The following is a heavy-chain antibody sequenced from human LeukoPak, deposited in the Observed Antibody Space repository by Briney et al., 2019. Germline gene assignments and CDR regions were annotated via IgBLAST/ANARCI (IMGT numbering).Heavy chain of an antibody. CDR1: GYSFNTYW. CDR2: IYPGDSDT. CDR3: ARHLYSGSYYWGVDY. D-gene: IGHD1-26*01. Sequence: GESLKISCKGSGYSFNTYWIGWVRQMPGKGLEWMGIIYPGDSDTRYSPSFQGQVTISADKSTSTAYLQWSSLKASDTAMYYCARHLYSGSYYWGVDYWGQGTLVTVSS. J-gene: IGHJ4*02. V-gene: IGHV5-51*01.